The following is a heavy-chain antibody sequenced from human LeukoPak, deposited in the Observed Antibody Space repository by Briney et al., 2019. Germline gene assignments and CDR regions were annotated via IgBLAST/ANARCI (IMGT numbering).Heavy chain of an antibody. J-gene: IGHJ4*02. CDR3: ARLEAGYYFDY. V-gene: IGHV1-2*02. D-gene: IGHD5-24*01. Sequence: ASVKVSCKASGYTFTSYDINWVRQATGQGLEWMGWMNPNSGGTNYAQKFQGRVTMTRDTSISTAYMELSRLRSDDTAVYYCARLEAGYYFDYWGQGTLVTVSS. CDR2: MNPNSGGT. CDR1: GYTFTSYD.